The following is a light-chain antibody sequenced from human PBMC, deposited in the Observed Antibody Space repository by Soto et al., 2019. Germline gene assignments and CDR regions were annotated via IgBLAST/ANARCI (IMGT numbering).Light chain of an antibody. CDR1: QSVSSN. V-gene: IGKV3-15*01. CDR3: QQRANWPLTT. J-gene: IGKJ5*01. Sequence: EIVMTQSPATLSVSPGERATLSCGASQSVSSNLAWYQQKPGQGPRLLIYGASSRATGIPARFSGSGSGTEFTLTISSLQSEDFAVYYCQQRANWPLTTFGHGTRLEI. CDR2: GAS.